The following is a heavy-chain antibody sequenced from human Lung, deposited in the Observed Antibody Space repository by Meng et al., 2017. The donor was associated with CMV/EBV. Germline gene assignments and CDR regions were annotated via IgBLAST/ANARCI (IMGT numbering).Heavy chain of an antibody. Sequence: ASXXVSCKASGYTFTSYGISWVRQAPGQGLEWMGWISAYNGNTNYAQKLQGRVTMTTDTSTSTAYMELRSLRSDDTAVYYCARNRYCSSTSCYFDYWGKGTXVTVSS. J-gene: IGHJ4*02. D-gene: IGHD2-2*01. V-gene: IGHV1-18*01. CDR1: GYTFTSYG. CDR3: ARNRYCSSTSCYFDY. CDR2: ISAYNGNT.